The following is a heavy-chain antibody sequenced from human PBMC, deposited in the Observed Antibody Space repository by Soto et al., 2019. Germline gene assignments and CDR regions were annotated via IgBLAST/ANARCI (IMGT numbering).Heavy chain of an antibody. D-gene: IGHD3-9*01. CDR3: ARASDILTGISYFDY. CDR1: GGSISSGGYY. Sequence: SETLSLTCTVSGGSISSGGYYWIWIRHHPGKGLEWIGYIYYSGSTYYNPSLKSRVTISVDTSKNQFSLKLSSVTAADTAVYYCARASDILTGISYFDYWGQGTLVTVSS. CDR2: IYYSGST. V-gene: IGHV4-31*03. J-gene: IGHJ4*02.